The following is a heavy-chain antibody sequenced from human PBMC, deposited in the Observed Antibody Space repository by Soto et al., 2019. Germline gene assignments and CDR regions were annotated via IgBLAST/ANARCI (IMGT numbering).Heavy chain of an antibody. CDR2: ISGSGDSK. D-gene: IGHD6-19*01. J-gene: IGHJ5*02. CDR1: GFTFSSYA. CDR3: ARDRDGSGWNDH. V-gene: IGHV3-23*01. Sequence: EVQLLESGGGLVQPGGSLRLSCAASGFTFSSYAMSWVRQAPGRGLEWVSGISGSGDSKNYADSVKGRFTISRDNSKNTLYLEMNCLGAEDTAVYYCARDRDGSGWNDHWGQGPLVIVSS.